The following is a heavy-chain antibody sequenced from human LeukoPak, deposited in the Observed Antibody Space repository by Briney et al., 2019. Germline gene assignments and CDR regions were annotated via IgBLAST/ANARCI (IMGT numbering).Heavy chain of an antibody. CDR1: GFTFSSYS. CDR3: ARRQGAQGVAQDLDY. CDR2: ISVTGGTT. V-gene: IGHV3-48*02. D-gene: IGHD3-10*01. Sequence: GGSLRLSCAASGFTFSSYSMNWVRQAPGKGLEWVAYISVTGGTTYYADSVKGRFTISRDNAENSLYLQMHSLRDEDTAVYYCARRQGAQGVAQDLDYWGQGTLVTVSS. J-gene: IGHJ4*02.